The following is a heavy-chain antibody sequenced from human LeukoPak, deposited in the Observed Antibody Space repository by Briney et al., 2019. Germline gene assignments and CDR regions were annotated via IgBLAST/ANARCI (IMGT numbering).Heavy chain of an antibody. V-gene: IGHV3-30*18. Sequence: PGGSLRLSCAASGFTFSRYGMHWVRQTPGKGLELVAVISYDASNKYYADYVKGRFTISIDNAKNSLYLQMTSLSAEDPAVYYCAELGITMIGGVWGKGTTVTISS. CDR2: ISYDASNK. D-gene: IGHD3-10*02. CDR3: AELGITMIGGV. J-gene: IGHJ6*04. CDR1: GFTFSRYG.